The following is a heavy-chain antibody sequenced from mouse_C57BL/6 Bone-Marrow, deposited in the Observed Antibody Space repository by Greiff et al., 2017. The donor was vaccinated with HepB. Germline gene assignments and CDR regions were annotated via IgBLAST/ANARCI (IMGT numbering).Heavy chain of an antibody. CDR3: ARIVFYYGSSSFPY. V-gene: IGHV5-2*01. CDR1: EYEFPSHD. CDR2: INSDGGST. J-gene: IGHJ3*01. D-gene: IGHD1-1*01. Sequence: EVKLVESGGGLVQPGESLKLSCESNEYEFPSHDMSWVRKTPEKRLELVAAINSDGGSTYYPDPMERRFIISRDNTKKTLYLQMSSLRSEDTALYYCARIVFYYGSSSFPYWGQGTLVTVSA.